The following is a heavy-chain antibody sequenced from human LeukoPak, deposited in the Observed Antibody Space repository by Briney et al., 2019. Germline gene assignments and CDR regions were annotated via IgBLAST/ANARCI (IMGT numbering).Heavy chain of an antibody. J-gene: IGHJ6*04. V-gene: IGHV4-39*07. Sequence: SETLSLTCTVSGGSISSSSYYWGWIRQPPGKELEWIGSIYYSGSTYYNPSLKSRVTISVDTSKNQFSLKLSSVTAADTAVYYCARKYYDFWSGSPFMDVWGKGTTVTVSS. CDR1: GGSISSSSYY. D-gene: IGHD3-3*01. CDR3: ARKYYDFWSGSPFMDV. CDR2: IYYSGST.